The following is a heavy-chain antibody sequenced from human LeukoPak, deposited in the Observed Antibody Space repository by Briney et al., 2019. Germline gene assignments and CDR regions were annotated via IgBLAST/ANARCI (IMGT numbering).Heavy chain of an antibody. D-gene: IGHD3-3*01. CDR1: GYTFTSYD. V-gene: IGHV1-8*01. J-gene: IGHJ5*02. CDR3: ARGDGYYDFWSGYYSWFDP. Sequence: ASVKVSCKASGYTFTSYDINWVRQATGHGLEWMGWMNPNSGNTGYAQKFQGRVTMTRNTSISTAYMELSSLRSEDTAVYYCARGDGYYDFWSGYYSWFDPWGQGTLVTVSS. CDR2: MNPNSGNT.